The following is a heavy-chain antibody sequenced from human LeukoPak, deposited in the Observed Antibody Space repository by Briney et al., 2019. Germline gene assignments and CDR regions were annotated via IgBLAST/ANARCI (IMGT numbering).Heavy chain of an antibody. CDR3: ARSYSSSWGLFDY. D-gene: IGHD6-13*01. V-gene: IGHV4-38-2*02. CDR1: GYSISSGYY. CDR2: IYHSGST. J-gene: IGHJ4*02. Sequence: SETLSLTCTVSGYSISSGYYWGWIRQPPGKGLEWIGSIYHSGSTYYNPSLKSRVTISVDTSKNQFSLKLTSVTAADTAVYYCARSYSSSWGLFDYWGQGTLVTVSS.